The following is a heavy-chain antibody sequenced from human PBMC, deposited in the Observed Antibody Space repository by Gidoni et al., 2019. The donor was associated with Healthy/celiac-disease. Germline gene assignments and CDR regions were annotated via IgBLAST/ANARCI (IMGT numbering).Heavy chain of an antibody. D-gene: IGHD2-15*01. V-gene: IGHV5-10-1*03. CDR1: GYSFTSYW. J-gene: IGHJ6*03. CDR3: ARHMVCSGGSCSPADYYYYMDV. CDR2: IDPSDSYT. Sequence: EVQLVQSGAEVKKTGESLRISCKGSGYSFTSYWISLVRQMPGKGLEWMGRIDPSDSYTNYSPSFQGHVTISADKSISTAYLQWSSLKASDTAMYYCARHMVCSGGSCSPADYYYYMDVWGKGTTVTVSS.